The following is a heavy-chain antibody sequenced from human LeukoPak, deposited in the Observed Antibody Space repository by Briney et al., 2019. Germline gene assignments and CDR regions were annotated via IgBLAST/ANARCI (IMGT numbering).Heavy chain of an antibody. Sequence: ASVKVSCKASGYTFSYYGITWVRQAPGHGLEWMGWINAKNGNTNYAEKLQGRVTMTTDTSTNPAYMELSSLRSDDTAVYYCARMGWNGPVLRAFDIWGQGTVVTVSS. CDR1: GYTFSYYG. V-gene: IGHV1-18*01. CDR2: INAKNGNT. J-gene: IGHJ3*02. D-gene: IGHD1-1*01. CDR3: ARMGWNGPVLRAFDI.